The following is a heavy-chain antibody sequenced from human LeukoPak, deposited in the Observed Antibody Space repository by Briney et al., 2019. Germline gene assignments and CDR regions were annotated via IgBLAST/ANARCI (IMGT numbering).Heavy chain of an antibody. Sequence: PGGSLRLSCAVSGFTVSGDYMSWVRQAPGKGLEWVSVMYDGGATYYADSVKGRFTISRDNSKNTLYLQMNSLRVEDTAVYYCARDRRWLPDYWGQGTLVTVSS. J-gene: IGHJ4*02. CDR1: GFTVSGDY. CDR2: MYDGGAT. V-gene: IGHV3-53*01. CDR3: ARDRRWLPDY. D-gene: IGHD5-24*01.